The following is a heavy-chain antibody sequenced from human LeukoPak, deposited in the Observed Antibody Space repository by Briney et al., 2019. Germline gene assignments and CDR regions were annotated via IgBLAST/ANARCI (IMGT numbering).Heavy chain of an antibody. CDR1: GYTFTSYG. J-gene: IGHJ5*02. Sequence: ASVKVSCKASGYTFTSYGISWVRQAPGQGLEWMGIINPSGGSTSYAQKFQGRVTMTRDTSTSTVYMELSSLRSEDTAVYYCARRYSGSYYPAGDWFDPWGQGTLVTVSS. CDR2: INPSGGST. CDR3: ARRYSGSYYPAGDWFDP. D-gene: IGHD1-26*01. V-gene: IGHV1-46*01.